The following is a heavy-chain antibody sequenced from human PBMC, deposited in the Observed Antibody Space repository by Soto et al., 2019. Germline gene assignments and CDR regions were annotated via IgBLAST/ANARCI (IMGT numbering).Heavy chain of an antibody. D-gene: IGHD6-13*01. CDR2: TRNKANSYTT. CDR3: ARAGIAAAGTDAFDI. Sequence: GGSLRLSCAASGFTFSDHYMDWVRQAPGKGLEWVGRTRNKANSYTTEYAASVKGGFTISRDDSKNSLYLQMNSLKTEEAAVYCCARAGIAAAGTDAFDIWGQGTMVTVSS. V-gene: IGHV3-72*01. J-gene: IGHJ3*02. CDR1: GFTFSDHY.